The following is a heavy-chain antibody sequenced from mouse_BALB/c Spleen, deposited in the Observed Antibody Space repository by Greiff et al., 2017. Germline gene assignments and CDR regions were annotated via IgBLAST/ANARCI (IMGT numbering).Heavy chain of an antibody. J-gene: IGHJ1*01. D-gene: IGHD2-1*01. CDR2: ISSGGST. CDR3: ARGGYGNYGYFDV. CDR1: GFTFSSYA. Sequence: DVKLVESGGGLVKPGGSLKLSCAASGFTFSSYAMSWVRQTPEKRLEWVASISSGGSTYYPDSVKGRFTISRDNARNILYLQMSSLRSEDTAMYYCARGGYGNYGYFDVWGAGTTVTVSS. V-gene: IGHV5-6-5*01.